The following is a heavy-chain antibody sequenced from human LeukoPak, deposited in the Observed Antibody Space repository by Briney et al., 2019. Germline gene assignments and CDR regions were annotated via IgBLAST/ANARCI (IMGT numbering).Heavy chain of an antibody. CDR1: GGSFSGYY. CDR3: ARLYSSGWYH. V-gene: IGHV4-34*01. D-gene: IGHD6-19*01. J-gene: IGHJ5*02. CDR2: INHSGST. Sequence: SETLSLTCAVYGGSFSGYYWSWIRQPPGKGLEWIGEINHSGSTNYNPSLKSRVTISVDTSKNQFSLKLSSVTAADTAVYYCARLYSSGWYHWGQGTLVTVSS.